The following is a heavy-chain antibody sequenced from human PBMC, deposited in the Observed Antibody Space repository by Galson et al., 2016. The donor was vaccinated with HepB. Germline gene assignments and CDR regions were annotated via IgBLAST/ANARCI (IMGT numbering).Heavy chain of an antibody. D-gene: IGHD2-15*01. V-gene: IGHV5-51*01. Sequence: QSGAEVKKPGESLKISCKGSGYSFTKYWIGWVRQMPGKGLEWMGIIYPGDSDARYSPSFVDQVTISADKSISTAYLQWSSLEASDTAMYYCARLDCRGDSCYGWFDPWGQGTLVTVSS. CDR1: GYSFTKYW. J-gene: IGHJ5*02. CDR3: ARLDCRGDSCYGWFDP. CDR2: IYPGDSDA.